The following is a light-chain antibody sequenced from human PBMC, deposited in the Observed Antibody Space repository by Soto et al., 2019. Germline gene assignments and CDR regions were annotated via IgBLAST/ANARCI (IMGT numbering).Light chain of an antibody. J-gene: IGKJ5*01. V-gene: IGKV1-9*01. CDR2: TGS. CDR3: QQYRSNPIT. CDR1: QDISNY. Sequence: DIQLTQSPSFLSACVGDRVTITCRASQDISNYLAWYQQRPGKAPKLLIYTGSTLESGVPSKFSGSGSGTEFTLTISSLQPEDFATYYCQQYRSNPITFGQGTRLEI.